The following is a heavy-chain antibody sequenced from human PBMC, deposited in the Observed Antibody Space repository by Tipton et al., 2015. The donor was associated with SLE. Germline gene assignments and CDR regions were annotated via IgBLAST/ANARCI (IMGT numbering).Heavy chain of an antibody. CDR1: GYSFTSYW. V-gene: IGHV5-51*03. D-gene: IGHD3-22*01. Sequence: QSGAEVKKPGESLKISCQASGYSFTSYWIGWVRQMPGKGLEWMGLVFPGDSDTRYSPSFQGQVTISADKSISTAYLQWSSLKASDTAMYYCARYLGYYDSSGFGIYYFDYWGQGTLVTVSS. CDR2: VFPGDSDT. CDR3: ARYLGYYDSSGFGIYYFDY. J-gene: IGHJ4*02.